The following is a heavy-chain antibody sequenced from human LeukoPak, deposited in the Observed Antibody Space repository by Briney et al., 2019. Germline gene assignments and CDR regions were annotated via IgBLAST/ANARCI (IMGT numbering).Heavy chain of an antibody. CDR2: IRNKADGYTT. J-gene: IGHJ4*02. CDR3: GDLGSTGTDH. CDR1: GFTFNPHL. Sequence: GPLRLSWVASGFTFNPHLIDRGRQSPGKGVGGVGLIRNKADGYTTIYAASVKGRFTISRDDSKNSVYLQMDSLKTEDTAVYYCGDLGSTGTDHWGQGTLVTVSS. V-gene: IGHV3-72*01. D-gene: IGHD4-17*01.